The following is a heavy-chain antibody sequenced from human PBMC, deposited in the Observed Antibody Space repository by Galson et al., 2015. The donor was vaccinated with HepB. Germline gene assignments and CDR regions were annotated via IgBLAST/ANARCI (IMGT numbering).Heavy chain of an antibody. CDR1: GYTFTGYY. CDR3: AFIGYEGYYYGMDV. J-gene: IGHJ6*02. D-gene: IGHD2-2*01. V-gene: IGHV1-2*06. CDR2: INPNSGGT. Sequence: SVKVSCKASGYTFTGYYMHWVRQAPGQGLEWMGRINPNSGGTNYAQKFQGRVTMTRDTSISTAYMELSRLRSDDTAVYYCAFIGYEGYYYGMDVWGQGTTVTVSS.